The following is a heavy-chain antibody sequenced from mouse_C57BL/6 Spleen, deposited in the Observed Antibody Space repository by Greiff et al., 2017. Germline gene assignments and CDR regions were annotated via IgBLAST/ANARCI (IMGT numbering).Heavy chain of an antibody. V-gene: IGHV1-55*01. Sequence: VQLQQPGAELVKPGASVKMSCKASGYTFTSYWLTWVKQRPGQGLEWIGDIYPGSGSTNYNEKFKSKATLTVDTSSSTAYMQLSSLTSEDSAVYYCARDDYDYYYAMDDWGQGTSVTVSS. D-gene: IGHD2-4*01. CDR1: GYTFTSYW. CDR2: IYPGSGST. CDR3: ARDDYDYYYAMDD. J-gene: IGHJ4*01.